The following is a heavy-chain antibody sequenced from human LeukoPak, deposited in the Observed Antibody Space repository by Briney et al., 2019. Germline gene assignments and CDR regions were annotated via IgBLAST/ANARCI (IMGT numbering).Heavy chain of an antibody. J-gene: IGHJ5*02. CDR1: CGSINSKY. D-gene: IGHD1-14*01. CDR3: ARNQIGFSPFDP. V-gene: IGHV4-4*07. CDR2: IYSSGST. Sequence: SETLSLTCTVSCGSINSKYWSWIRQPAGKGLEWIGRIYSSGSTNYNSSLKSRVTMSVDTSKNQFSLRLSSVTAADTAVYYCARNQIGFSPFDPWGQGTLVTVSS.